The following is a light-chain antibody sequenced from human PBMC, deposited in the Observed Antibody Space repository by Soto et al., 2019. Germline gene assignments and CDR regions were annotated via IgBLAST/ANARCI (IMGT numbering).Light chain of an antibody. CDR1: QSVSSN. CDR2: GAS. J-gene: IGKJ3*01. Sequence: EIVMKQSPAALSVSPGERATPSCRASQSVSSNLAWYQQKPGQAPRPLIYGASTRATGIPARFSGSGSGTEFTLTISSLQSEDFAVYYCQQYNNWPRTFGQVSNVDI. V-gene: IGKV3-15*01. CDR3: QQYNNWPRT.